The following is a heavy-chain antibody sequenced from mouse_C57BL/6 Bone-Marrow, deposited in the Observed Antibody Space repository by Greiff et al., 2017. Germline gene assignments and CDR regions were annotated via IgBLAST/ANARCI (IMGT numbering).Heavy chain of an antibody. D-gene: IGHD2-5*01. J-gene: IGHJ2*01. CDR3: ASYYSNYERGFDY. CDR1: GYTFTSYW. V-gene: IGHV1-74*01. Sequence: QVQLQQPGAELVKPGASVKVSCKASGYTFTSYWMHWVKQRPGQGLEWIGRIHPSDSDTNYNQKFKVKATLTVDKSSSPAYMQLSSLTSEDSAVYYCASYYSNYERGFDYWGQGTTLTVSS. CDR2: IHPSDSDT.